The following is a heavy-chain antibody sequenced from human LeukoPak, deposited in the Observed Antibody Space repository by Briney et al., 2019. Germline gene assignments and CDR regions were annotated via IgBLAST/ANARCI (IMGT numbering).Heavy chain of an antibody. CDR1: GGSISSGSYY. CDR2: IYTSGST. V-gene: IGHV4-61*02. Sequence: SQTLSLTCTVSGGSISSGSYYWNWIRQPAGKGLEWIGRIYTSGSTNYNPSLKSRVTISVDTSKNQFSLKLSSVTAADTAVYYCARGGGCSGGSCYSFYMDVWGKGTTVTISS. D-gene: IGHD2-15*01. J-gene: IGHJ6*03. CDR3: ARGGGCSGGSCYSFYMDV.